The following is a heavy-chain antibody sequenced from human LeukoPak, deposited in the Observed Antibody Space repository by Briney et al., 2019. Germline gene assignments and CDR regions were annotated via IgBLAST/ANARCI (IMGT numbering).Heavy chain of an antibody. CDR1: GGTFSSYA. V-gene: IGHV1-69*05. CDR2: IIPIFGTA. Sequence: SVKVSCKASGGTFSSYAISWVRQAPGQGLEWMGGIIPIFGTANYAQKFQGRVTITTDESTSTAYMELSSLRSEDTAVYYCAREDPGYKDYYDSSGSWDSFDYWGQGTLVTVSS. CDR3: AREDPGYKDYYDSSGSWDSFDY. D-gene: IGHD3-22*01. J-gene: IGHJ4*02.